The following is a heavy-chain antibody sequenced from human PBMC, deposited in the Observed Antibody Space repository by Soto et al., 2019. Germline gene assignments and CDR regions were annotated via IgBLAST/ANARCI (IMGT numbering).Heavy chain of an antibody. J-gene: IGHJ6*02. D-gene: IGHD2-2*02. CDR3: ARGGAYCSSTSCYTHGMDV. CDR2: IIPIFGTA. V-gene: IGHV1-69*13. Sequence: ASVKVSCKASGGTFNSYAISWVRQAPGQGLEWMGGIIPIFGTANYAQKFQGRVTITADESTSTAYMELSSLRSEDTAVYYCARGGAYCSSTSCYTHGMDVWGQGTTVTVSS. CDR1: GGTFNSYA.